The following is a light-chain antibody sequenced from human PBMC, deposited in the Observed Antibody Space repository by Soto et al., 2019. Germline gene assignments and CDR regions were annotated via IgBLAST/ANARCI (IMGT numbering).Light chain of an antibody. V-gene: IGLV2-23*01. CDR2: EGS. Sequence: LTQPASVSGSPGQSITISCTGTSSDVGSYNLVSWYQQHPGKAPKLMIYEGSKRPSGVSNRFSGSKSGNTASLTISGLQAADEADYYCCSYAGSSNYVLGTGTKV. CDR3: CSYAGSSNYV. J-gene: IGLJ1*01. CDR1: SSDVGSYNL.